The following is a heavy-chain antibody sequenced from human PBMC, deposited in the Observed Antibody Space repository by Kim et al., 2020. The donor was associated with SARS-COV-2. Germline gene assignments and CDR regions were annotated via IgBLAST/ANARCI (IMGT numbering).Heavy chain of an antibody. J-gene: IGHJ4*02. CDR1: GGSISSYY. Sequence: SETLSLTCTVSGGSISSYYWSWIRQPPGKGLEWIGYIYYSGSTNYNPSLKSRVTISVDTSKNQFSLKLSSVTAADTAVYYCARVWDSSSWFIDYWGQGTLVTVSS. CDR2: IYYSGST. V-gene: IGHV4-59*01. CDR3: ARVWDSSSWFIDY. D-gene: IGHD6-13*01.